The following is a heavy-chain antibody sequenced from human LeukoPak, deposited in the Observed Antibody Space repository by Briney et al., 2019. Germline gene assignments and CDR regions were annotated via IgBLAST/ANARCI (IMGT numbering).Heavy chain of an antibody. Sequence: SETLSLTCTVSSGSISSYFWSWIRQPPGKGLEWIGDIYYSGSTNYNPSLKSRVTISVDTSKNQFSLKLSSVAAADTAVYYCARAVAGTSWFDPWGQGTLVAVSS. CDR2: IYYSGST. CDR3: ARAVAGTSWFDP. J-gene: IGHJ5*02. D-gene: IGHD6-19*01. V-gene: IGHV4-59*01. CDR1: SGSISSYF.